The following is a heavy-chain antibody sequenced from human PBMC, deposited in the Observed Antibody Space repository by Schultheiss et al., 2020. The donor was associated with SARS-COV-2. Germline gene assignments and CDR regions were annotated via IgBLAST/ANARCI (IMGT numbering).Heavy chain of an antibody. V-gene: IGHV3-30*03. CDR2: ISYDGSNK. CDR1: GFTFSSYG. J-gene: IGHJ4*02. CDR3: ARAGGYYYDSSGYYS. Sequence: GGSLRLSCAASGFTFSSYGMHWVRQAPGKGLEWVAVISYDGSNKYYADSVKGRFTISRDNSKNTLYLQMNSLRAEDTAVYYCARAGGYYYDSSGYYSWGQGTLVTVSS. D-gene: IGHD3-22*01.